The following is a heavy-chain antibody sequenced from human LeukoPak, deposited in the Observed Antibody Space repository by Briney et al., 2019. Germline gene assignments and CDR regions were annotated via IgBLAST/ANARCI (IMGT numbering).Heavy chain of an antibody. V-gene: IGHV1-18*01. J-gene: IGHJ4*02. Sequence: DSVKVSCKASGYTFTSYGISWVRQAPGQGLEWMGWISAYNGNTNYAQNLQGRVTMTTETSTSTAYMDLRSLRSDDTAVYYCARAPLWDYDSSGYYYFDYWGQGTLVTVSS. CDR1: GYTFTSYG. CDR2: ISAYNGNT. D-gene: IGHD3-22*01. CDR3: ARAPLWDYDSSGYYYFDY.